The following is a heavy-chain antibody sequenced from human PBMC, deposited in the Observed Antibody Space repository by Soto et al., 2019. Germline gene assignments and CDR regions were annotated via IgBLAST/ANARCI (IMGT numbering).Heavy chain of an antibody. CDR3: ARQAGYYYYMDV. J-gene: IGHJ6*03. D-gene: IGHD6-13*01. V-gene: IGHV4-39*01. Sequence: SEPLSLTCTVAGGSISSSSYYWGWIRQPPGKGLEWIGSIYYSGSTYYNPSLKSRVTISVDTSKNPFSLKLSSVIAADTAVYYCARQAGYYYYMDVWGKGTTVTVSS. CDR1: GGSISSSSYY. CDR2: IYYSGST.